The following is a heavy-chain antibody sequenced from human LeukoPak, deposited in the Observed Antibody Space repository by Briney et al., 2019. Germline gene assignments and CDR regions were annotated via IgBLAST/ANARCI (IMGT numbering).Heavy chain of an antibody. Sequence: SVKVSCKASGGTFSSYAISWVRRAPGQGLEWMGGIIPIFGTANYAQKFQGRVTITADESTSTAYMELSSLRSEDTAVYYCARGNKPRENYGGNSVYYYYGMDVWGQGTTVTVSS. CDR2: IIPIFGTA. V-gene: IGHV1-69*13. CDR1: GGTFSSYA. CDR3: ARGNKPRENYGGNSVYYYYGMDV. J-gene: IGHJ6*02. D-gene: IGHD4-23*01.